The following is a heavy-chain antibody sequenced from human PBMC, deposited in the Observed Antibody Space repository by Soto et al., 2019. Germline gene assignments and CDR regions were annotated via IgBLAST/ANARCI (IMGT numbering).Heavy chain of an antibody. CDR2: INPNSGGT. D-gene: IGHD5-12*01. CDR3: ERDCYNSRSRGGIDYGMNV. CDR1: EYNFTGYY. J-gene: IGHJ6*02. V-gene: IGHV1-2*04. Sequence: ASAKVSCKVSEYNFTGYYMPWVRQAPGQGLEWMGWINPNSGGTNYAQKFKGWVTMTRDPSISPAYMDLSRLRTDDTTGYYCERDCYNSRSRGGIDYGMNVWSQVTKGYVSS.